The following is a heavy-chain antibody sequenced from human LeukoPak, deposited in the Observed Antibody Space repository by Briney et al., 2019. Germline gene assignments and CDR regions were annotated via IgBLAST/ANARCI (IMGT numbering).Heavy chain of an antibody. CDR3: AREPCTFDYPYMDV. J-gene: IGHJ6*03. CDR2: INHSGST. D-gene: IGHD3-16*01. V-gene: IGHV4-34*01. CDR1: GWSFSGYY. Sequence: SETLSLTCAVYGWSFSGYYWSWLRQPPGKGLEWIGEINHSGSTNYNPSLKNRDTISLDPSKNQFALNLSSVTAADTPVYYCAREPCTFDYPYMDVWRKGATVTIS.